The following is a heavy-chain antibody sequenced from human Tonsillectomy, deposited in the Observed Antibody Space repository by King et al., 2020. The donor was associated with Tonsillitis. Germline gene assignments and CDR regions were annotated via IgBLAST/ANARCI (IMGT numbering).Heavy chain of an antibody. D-gene: IGHD3-10*01. CDR1: GFTFDEYA. V-gene: IGHV3-9*01. J-gene: IGHJ4*02. CDR3: AKATGNLWFGESLGYYFDY. CDR2: ISWNSGTI. Sequence: QLVQSGGGLVQPGRSLRLSCAASGFTFDEYAMHWGRQAPGKGLEWVSGISWNSGTIGYADSVRGRFTISRDNAKNSLYLQMNSLRAEDTAFYYCAKATGNLWFGESLGYYFDYWGQGTLVTVSS.